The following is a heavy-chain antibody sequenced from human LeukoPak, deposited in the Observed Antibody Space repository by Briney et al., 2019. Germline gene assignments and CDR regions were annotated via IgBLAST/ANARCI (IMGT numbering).Heavy chain of an antibody. CDR2: LSGSGDKT. CDR1: GFIFSTYA. J-gene: IGHJ4*02. CDR3: GKDLNYGLDY. V-gene: IGHV3-23*01. Sequence: GGSLRLSCAASGFIFSTYAMSWVRQAPGKGLEWVSALSGSGDKTFYADSVKGRFIISRDNSKNTLYLQMNSLRAEDTAVYYCGKDLNYGLDYWGQGTLVTVSS. D-gene: IGHD4-11*01.